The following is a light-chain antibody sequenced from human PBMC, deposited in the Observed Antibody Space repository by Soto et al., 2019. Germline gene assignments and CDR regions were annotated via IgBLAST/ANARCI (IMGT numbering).Light chain of an antibody. CDR1: QTVTSNS. CDR3: QQYGSSPGT. J-gene: IGKJ1*01. V-gene: IGKV3-20*01. CDR2: GAS. Sequence: EIVLTQYPGTLSSSPGERATLSCRASQTVTSNSLAWYQQKPGQAPRLLFFGASIRATGLPDRVSGGGSGTDFTLTISRLEPEDFAVYYCQQYGSSPGTFGQGTKVEVK.